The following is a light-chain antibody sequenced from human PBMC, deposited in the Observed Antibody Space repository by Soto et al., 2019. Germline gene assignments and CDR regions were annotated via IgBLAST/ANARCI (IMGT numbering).Light chain of an antibody. CDR2: DAS. CDR3: QQRSKWPLT. CDR1: ESISSY. J-gene: IGKJ4*01. Sequence: EIVLTQSPATLSLSPGERATLSCRASESISSYLAWYQQRPGQAPSLLIYDASNRATGIPARFSGSGSGTDHTLTIDTLEPEDFAVYYCQQRSKWPLTFGGGTKVEI. V-gene: IGKV3-11*01.